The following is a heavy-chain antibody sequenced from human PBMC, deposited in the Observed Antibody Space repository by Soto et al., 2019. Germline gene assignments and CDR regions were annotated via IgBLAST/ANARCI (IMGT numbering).Heavy chain of an antibody. V-gene: IGHV3-23*04. D-gene: IGHD1-7*01. J-gene: IGHJ4*02. CDR3: AKDRRAGGNYGFYSDF. Sequence: EMQLVESGGGLVQPGGSLRLSCAASGFTFSSYGMAWVRQAPGKGLEWVSFSSATGAGTYFADSVKGRFTISRNNSKNTLYLQMSSPRADDTAVYYCAKDRRAGGNYGFYSDFWGQGALVIVSS. CDR1: GFTFSSYG. CDR2: SSATGAGT.